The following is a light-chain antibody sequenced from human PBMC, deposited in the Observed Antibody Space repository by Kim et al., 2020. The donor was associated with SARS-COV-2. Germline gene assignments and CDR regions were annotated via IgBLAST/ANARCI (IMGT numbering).Light chain of an antibody. Sequence: KVTISCSGSTSNIENNYVSWYQQLPGTAPKLLIYDNDKRPSGIPDRFSGSKSGTSATLGITGLQTGDEADYYCGTWDSSLSAGRVFGGGTQLTVL. CDR1: TSNIENNY. J-gene: IGLJ3*02. CDR3: GTWDSSLSAGRV. CDR2: DND. V-gene: IGLV1-51*01.